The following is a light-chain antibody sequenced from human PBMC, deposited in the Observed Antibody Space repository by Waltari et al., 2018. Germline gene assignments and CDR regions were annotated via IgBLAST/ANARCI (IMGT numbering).Light chain of an antibody. CDR1: QSVTTY. V-gene: IGKV3-11*01. CDR2: DTS. CDR3: QQRRDWPLT. Sequence: DIVLTQSPAILSLSPGERASLSCRASQSVTTYLAWYQQKPGQAPRLLIYDTSNRATGIPARFSGSGFGTDFTLTISSLEPEDFAVYYCQQRRDWPLTFGGGTKVEIK. J-gene: IGKJ4*01.